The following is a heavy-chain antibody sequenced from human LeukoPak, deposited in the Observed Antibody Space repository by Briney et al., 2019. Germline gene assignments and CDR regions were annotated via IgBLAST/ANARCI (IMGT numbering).Heavy chain of an antibody. CDR3: AKGPGSGGSYYFDAFDI. D-gene: IGHD1-26*01. CDR2: ISYDGSNK. J-gene: IGHJ3*02. CDR1: GFTFSDYY. Sequence: GGSLRLSCAASGFTFSDYYMSWIRQAPGKGLEWVAVISYDGSNKYYADSVKGRFTISRDNSKNTLYLQMNSLRAEDTAVYYCAKGPGSGGSYYFDAFDIWGQGTMVTVSS. V-gene: IGHV3-30*18.